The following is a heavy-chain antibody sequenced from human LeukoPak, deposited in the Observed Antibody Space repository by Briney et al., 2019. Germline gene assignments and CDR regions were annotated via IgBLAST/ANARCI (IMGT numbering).Heavy chain of an antibody. CDR1: GDSISSGDYY. CDR3: ARGPYKYDGSGAFDI. V-gene: IGHV4-61*02. D-gene: IGHD3-22*01. Sequence: SETLSLTCTVSGDSISSGDYYWSWIRQPAGKGLEWIGRIYTSGSTNYNPSLKSRVNISVDTSKNQFSLKLTSVTAADTAVYYCARGPYKYDGSGAFDIWGQGTKVTVSS. CDR2: IYTSGST. J-gene: IGHJ3*02.